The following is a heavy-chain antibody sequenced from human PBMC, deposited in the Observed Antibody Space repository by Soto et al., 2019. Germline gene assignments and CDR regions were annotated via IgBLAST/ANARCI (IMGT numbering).Heavy chain of an antibody. V-gene: IGHV3-11*06. CDR3: ARDRTAFGVVSFLFDP. CDR1: GFTFSDYY. J-gene: IGHJ5*02. D-gene: IGHD3-3*01. Sequence: GGSLRLSCAASGFTFSDYYMSWIRQAPGKGLEWVSYISSSSSYTNYADSVKGRFTISRDNAKNSLYLQMNSLRAEDTAVYYCARDRTAFGVVSFLFDPWGQGTLVTVSS. CDR2: ISSSSSYT.